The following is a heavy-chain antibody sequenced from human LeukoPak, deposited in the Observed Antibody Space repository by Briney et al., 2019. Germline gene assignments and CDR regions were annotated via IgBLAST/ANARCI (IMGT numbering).Heavy chain of an antibody. CDR2: IYYSGST. CDR1: GGSISSGDYY. Sequence: PSETLSLTCTVSGGSISSGDYYWSWPRQPPGKGLEWIGYIYYSGSTYYNPSLKSRVTISVDTSKNQFSLKLSSVTAADTAVYYCARSYYGSGRQGIDYWGQGTLVTVSS. V-gene: IGHV4-30-4*01. CDR3: ARSYYGSGRQGIDY. J-gene: IGHJ4*02. D-gene: IGHD3-10*01.